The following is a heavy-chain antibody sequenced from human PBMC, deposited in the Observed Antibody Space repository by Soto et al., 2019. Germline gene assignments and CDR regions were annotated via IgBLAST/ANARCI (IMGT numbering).Heavy chain of an antibody. Sequence: QVQLVESGGGVVQPGRSLRLSCAASGFTFSSYGMHWVRQAPGKGLEWVAVIWYDGSNKYYADSVKGRFTISRDNSKNTLYLQMNSLRAEDTAVYYCARVGSADAFAIWGQGTMVTVSS. CDR1: GFTFSSYG. D-gene: IGHD1-26*01. J-gene: IGHJ3*02. CDR2: IWYDGSNK. CDR3: ARVGSADAFAI. V-gene: IGHV3-33*01.